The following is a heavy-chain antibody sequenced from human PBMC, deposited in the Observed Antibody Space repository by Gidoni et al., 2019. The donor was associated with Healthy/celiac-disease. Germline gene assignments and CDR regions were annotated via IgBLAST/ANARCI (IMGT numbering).Heavy chain of an antibody. CDR3: ARDPLVVIPPLYYYYYGMDV. J-gene: IGHJ6*02. Sequence: EVQLVESGGGLVQPGGSLRLSCAASGFTFSSDWMSWVSQAPGKGLEWVANIKQDGSEKYYVDSVKGRFTISRDNAKNSLYLQMNSLRAEDTAVYYCARDPLVVIPPLYYYYYGMDVWGQGTTVTVSS. V-gene: IGHV3-7*01. CDR2: IKQDGSEK. CDR1: GFTFSSDW. D-gene: IGHD3-22*01.